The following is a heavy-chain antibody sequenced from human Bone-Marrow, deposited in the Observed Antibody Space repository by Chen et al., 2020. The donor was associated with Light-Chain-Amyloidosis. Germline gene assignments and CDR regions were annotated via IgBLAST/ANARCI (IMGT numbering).Heavy chain of an antibody. D-gene: IGHD5-12*01. CDR1: GYTFPNYW. V-gene: IGHV5-51*01. CDR3: ARRRDGYNFDY. J-gene: IGHJ4*02. CDR2: IYPDDSDA. Sequence: EVQLEQSGPEVKKPGESLKIPCKGSGYTFPNYWIGWVRQIPGKGLEWMGVIYPDDSDARYSPSFEGQVTISADKSITTAYLQWRSLKASDTAMYYCARRRDGYNFDYWGQGTLVTVSS.